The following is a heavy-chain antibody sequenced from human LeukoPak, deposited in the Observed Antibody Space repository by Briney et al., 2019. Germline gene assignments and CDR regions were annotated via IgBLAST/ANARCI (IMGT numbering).Heavy chain of an antibody. CDR1: GYTFTSYD. J-gene: IGHJ3*02. V-gene: IGHV1-8*01. CDR2: MNPNSGNT. D-gene: IGHD2-15*01. Sequence: GASVKVSCKASGYTFTSYDINWVRQATGQGLEWMGWMNPNSGNTGYAQKFQGRVTLTRNTSISTAYMELSSLRSEDTAVYYCARLLGYCSGGSCYDAFDIWGQGTMVTVSS. CDR3: ARLLGYCSGGSCYDAFDI.